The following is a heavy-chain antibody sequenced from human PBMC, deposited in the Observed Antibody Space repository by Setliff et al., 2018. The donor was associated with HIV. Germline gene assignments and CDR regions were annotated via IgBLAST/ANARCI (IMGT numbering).Heavy chain of an antibody. CDR2: IIPMYGVT. CDR1: GYTFSSYV. Sequence: SVKVSCKASGYTFSSYVISWVRQAPGQGPEWMGGIIPMYGVTNYAQKFQGRVTITTDESTSTAYMELGSLRSEDTAVYYCALPYCSGGNCWSSASLPPAGWFDPWGQGTLVTVSS. D-gene: IGHD2-15*01. CDR3: ALPYCSGGNCWSSASLPPAGWFDP. V-gene: IGHV1-69*05. J-gene: IGHJ5*02.